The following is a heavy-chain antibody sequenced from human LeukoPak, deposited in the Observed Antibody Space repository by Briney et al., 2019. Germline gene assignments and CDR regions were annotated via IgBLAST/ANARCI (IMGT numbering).Heavy chain of an antibody. CDR2: ISTNNGYT. Sequence: ASVTVSCKASGYSFTSYGISWVRQAPGQGLEWMGWISTNNGYTNYAQKLQGRVTVTTDTSTSTAYMELRSLRSDDTAVYYCARGSVVVAAAIADYWGQGTLVTVSS. CDR3: ARGSVVVAAAIADY. D-gene: IGHD2-15*01. CDR1: GYSFTSYG. V-gene: IGHV1-18*01. J-gene: IGHJ4*02.